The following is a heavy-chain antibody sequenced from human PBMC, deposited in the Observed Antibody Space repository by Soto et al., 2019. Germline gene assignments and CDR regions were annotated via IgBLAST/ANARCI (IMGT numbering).Heavy chain of an antibody. CDR3: AKNVELQSAPQYYYYYYGMDV. J-gene: IGHJ6*02. D-gene: IGHD1-26*01. CDR2: ISGSGGST. V-gene: IGHV3-23*01. CDR1: GFTFSSYG. Sequence: GGSLRLSCSPSGFTFSSYGMHWVRQAPGKGLEWVSAISGSGGSTYYADSVKGRFTISRDNSKNTLYLQMNSLRAEDTAVYYCAKNVELQSAPQYYYYYYGMDVWGQGTTVTVSS.